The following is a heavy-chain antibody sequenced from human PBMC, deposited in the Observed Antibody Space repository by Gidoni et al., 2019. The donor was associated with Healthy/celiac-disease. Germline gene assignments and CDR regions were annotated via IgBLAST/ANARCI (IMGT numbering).Heavy chain of an antibody. CDR3: ARRGQQLVGGYYYYYGMDV. CDR2: INPSGGST. J-gene: IGHJ6*02. D-gene: IGHD6-13*01. V-gene: IGHV1-46*01. CDR1: GYTFTSYY. Sequence: QVQLVQSGAEVTKPGASVKVSCKASGYTFTSYYMHWVRQAPGQGLEWMGIINPSGGSTSYAQKCQGRVTMTRDTSTSTVYMELSSLRSEDTAVYYWARRGQQLVGGYYYYYGMDVWGQGTTVTVSS.